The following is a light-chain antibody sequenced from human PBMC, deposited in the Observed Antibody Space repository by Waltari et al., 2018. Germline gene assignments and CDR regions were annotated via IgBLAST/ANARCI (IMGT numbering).Light chain of an antibody. CDR3: SSYTSRNTVV. J-gene: IGLJ2*01. V-gene: IGLV2-14*01. CDR2: EVS. Sequence: QSALTQPASVSGSPGQSITISCTGTTSDVGTYNYVSWYQQHPGKVPRLMSYEVSSRPSGVSGRLPCSKSRNTASLTISGLQAEDEADYYCSSYTSRNTVVFGGGTKLTVL. CDR1: TSDVGTYNY.